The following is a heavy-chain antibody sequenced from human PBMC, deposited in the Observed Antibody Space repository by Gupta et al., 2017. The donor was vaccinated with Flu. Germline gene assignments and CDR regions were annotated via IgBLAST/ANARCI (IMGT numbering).Heavy chain of an antibody. Sequence: QVQLQESGPGLVKPSETLSLTCAVSGGSIRSSSTWWSWVRQPPGRGLEYIGEIFHSGSTNYNPSLMSRVTISVDKSNNQLSLMLFSVTAADTGVYYCARTRYCSSVSCYDAFDMWGQGTMVTVSS. CDR2: IFHSGST. CDR3: ARTRYCSSVSCYDAFDM. CDR1: GGSIRSSSTW. J-gene: IGHJ3*02. D-gene: IGHD2-15*01. V-gene: IGHV4-4*02.